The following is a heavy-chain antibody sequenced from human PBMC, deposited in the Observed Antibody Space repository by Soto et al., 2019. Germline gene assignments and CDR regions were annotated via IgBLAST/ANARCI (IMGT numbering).Heavy chain of an antibody. V-gene: IGHV3-30*18. CDR3: AKEGVEYYDFWSGYYDWYFDL. J-gene: IGHJ2*01. D-gene: IGHD3-3*01. CDR2: ISYDGSNK. CDR1: GFTFSSYG. Sequence: QVQLVESGGGVVQPGRSLRLSCAASGFTFSSYGMHWVRQAPGKGLEWVAVISYDGSNKYYADSVKGRFTISRDNSKTTLYLQMNCLRAEDTAVYYCAKEGVEYYDFWSGYYDWYFDLWGRGTLVTVSS.